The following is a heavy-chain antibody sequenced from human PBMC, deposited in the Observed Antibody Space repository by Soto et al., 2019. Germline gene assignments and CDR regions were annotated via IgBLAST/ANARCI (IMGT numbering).Heavy chain of an antibody. CDR2: SYSGGSS. Sequence: EVQLVETGGGLIQPGGSLRLSCAASGFTISSNAMTWVRQAPGKGLEWVSVSYSGGSSDYADSVKGRLTISRDNSKNTLSLQMNSLRAEDTAVYYCARVSGYSYGHFDYWGQGTPVTVSS. J-gene: IGHJ4*02. CDR3: ARVSGYSYGHFDY. V-gene: IGHV3-53*02. CDR1: GFTISSNA. D-gene: IGHD5-18*01.